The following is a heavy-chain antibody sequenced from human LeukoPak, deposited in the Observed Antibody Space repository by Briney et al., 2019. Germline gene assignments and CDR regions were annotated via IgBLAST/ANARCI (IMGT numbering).Heavy chain of an antibody. Sequence: GGSLRLSCAASGFTFSSYWTSWVRQAPGKGLEWVANIKQDGSEKYYVDSVKGRFTISRDNAKNSLYLQMNSLRAEDTAVYYCARDDDFWSGSDYYYYYGMDVWGQGTTVTVSS. J-gene: IGHJ6*02. V-gene: IGHV3-7*01. CDR3: ARDDDFWSGSDYYYYYGMDV. CDR1: GFTFSSYW. CDR2: IKQDGSEK. D-gene: IGHD3-3*01.